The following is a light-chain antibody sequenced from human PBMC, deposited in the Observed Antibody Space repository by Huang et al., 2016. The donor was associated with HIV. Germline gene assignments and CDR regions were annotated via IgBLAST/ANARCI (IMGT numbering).Light chain of an antibody. CDR3: HHYGATQWA. J-gene: IGKJ1*01. V-gene: IGKV3-20*01. CDR1: QSLDKGF. Sequence: ELVLTQSPGTLSSSPGGAAVISCRASQSLDKGFLAWYRQKPGQAPELLIFDASKRPSDIPDRFVGRGSGTDFSLTLNGLDPEDLAFYFCHHYGATQWAFGRGTRVEMK. CDR2: DAS.